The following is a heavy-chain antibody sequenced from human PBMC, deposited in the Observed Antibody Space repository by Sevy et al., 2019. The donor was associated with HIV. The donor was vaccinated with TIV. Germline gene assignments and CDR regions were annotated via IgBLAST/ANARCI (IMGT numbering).Heavy chain of an antibody. CDR2: ISFDGRNE. J-gene: IGHJ4*01. Sequence: LSLTCAASGFTFGNHAIHWVRQAPGKGLEWVAIISFDGRNEHYAGSVKGRFTISRDNSKKTVYLQMTNLGSEDAAVYYCARDHCTDGVCFRSGYFDYWGQGTLVTVSS. V-gene: IGHV3-30*04. CDR3: ARDHCTDGVCFRSGYFDY. D-gene: IGHD2-8*01. CDR1: GFTFGNHA.